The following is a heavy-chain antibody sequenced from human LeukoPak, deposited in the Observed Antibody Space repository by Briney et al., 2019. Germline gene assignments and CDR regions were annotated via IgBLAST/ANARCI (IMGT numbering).Heavy chain of an antibody. CDR2: ILFVGSIK. D-gene: IGHD3-10*01. J-gene: IGHJ6*04. CDR1: GFTFSSYA. Sequence: GGSLRLSCAASGFTFSSYAMHWVRQGPGKGLEWVAVILFVGSIKYYADSVKGRFTMSRDNSKNTLYLQMNSLRAENTSVSYCARYITMVRGVIGAYYYYGMDVWGKGTTVTVSS. CDR3: ARYITMVRGVIGAYYYYGMDV. V-gene: IGHV3-30*04.